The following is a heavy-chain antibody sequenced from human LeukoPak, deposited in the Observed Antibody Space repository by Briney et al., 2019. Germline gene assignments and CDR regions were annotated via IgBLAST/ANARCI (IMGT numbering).Heavy chain of an antibody. CDR1: GSSISSYY. CDR3: ARAVTMVRGVILEPWFDP. D-gene: IGHD3-10*01. Sequence: PSETLSLTCTVSGSSISSYYWSWIRQPPGKGLEWIGYIYYSGSTNYNPSLKSRVTISVDTSKNQFSLKLSSVTAADTAVYYCARAVTMVRGVILEPWFDPWGQGTLVTVSS. V-gene: IGHV4-59*08. J-gene: IGHJ5*02. CDR2: IYYSGST.